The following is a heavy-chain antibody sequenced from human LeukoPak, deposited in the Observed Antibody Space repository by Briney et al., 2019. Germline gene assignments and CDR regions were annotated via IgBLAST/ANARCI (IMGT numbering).Heavy chain of an antibody. D-gene: IGHD4-17*01. V-gene: IGHV3-23*01. CDR1: GFTFSSYG. CDR2: ISGSGGST. Sequence: GGSLRLSCAASGFTFSSYGMSWVRQAPGKGLEWVSAISGSGGSTYYADSVKGRFTISRDNSKNTLYLQVNSLRAEDTAVYYCAKLLNDYGDYYFDYWGQGTLVTVSS. J-gene: IGHJ4*02. CDR3: AKLLNDYGDYYFDY.